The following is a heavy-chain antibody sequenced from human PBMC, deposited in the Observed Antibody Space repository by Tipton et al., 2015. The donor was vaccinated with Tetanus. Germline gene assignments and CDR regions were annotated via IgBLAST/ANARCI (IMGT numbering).Heavy chain of an antibody. D-gene: IGHD3-16*01. V-gene: IGHV4-4*07. CDR2: LHSSGDP. CDR1: GGSIRGHF. Sequence: GLVKPSETLSLTCTVSGGSIRGHFWSWIRQPAGKGLEWIGRLHSSGDPTYNPSLKSRVTMSVDTSKNQFSLRLSSVTAADTALYFCARWGPGVTTWGFDFWGQGTLVTVSS. J-gene: IGHJ4*02. CDR3: ARWGPGVTTWGFDF.